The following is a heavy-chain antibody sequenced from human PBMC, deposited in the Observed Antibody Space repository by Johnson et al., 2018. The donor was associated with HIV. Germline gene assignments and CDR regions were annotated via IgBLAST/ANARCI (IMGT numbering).Heavy chain of an antibody. D-gene: IGHD3-16*01. CDR1: GFTFSNYA. CDR2: ISYDGKNN. CDR3: AREAVTLRGWGHVFDI. Sequence: QVQLVESGGGVVQPGRSLRLSCAASGFTFSNYAMHWVRQAPGKGLEWVAVISYDGKNNYYTGSVKGRFTISRDNSKNTLYLQMNSLRAEDTAVYYCAREAVTLRGWGHVFDIWGQGTMVTVSS. J-gene: IGHJ3*02. V-gene: IGHV3-30*04.